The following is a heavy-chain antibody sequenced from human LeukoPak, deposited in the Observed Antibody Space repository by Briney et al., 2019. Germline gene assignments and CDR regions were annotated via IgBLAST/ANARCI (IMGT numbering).Heavy chain of an antibody. D-gene: IGHD5-18*01. CDR3: ARLVTAMVVFDY. J-gene: IGHJ4*02. Sequence: SETLSLTCTVSGGSISSYYWSWIRQPPGKGLEWIGYIYYSGSTNYNPSLKSRVTLSVDTSKHQFSLKLSSVTAADTAVYYCARLVTAMVVFDYWGQGTLVTVSS. V-gene: IGHV4-59*01. CDR1: GGSISSYY. CDR2: IYYSGST.